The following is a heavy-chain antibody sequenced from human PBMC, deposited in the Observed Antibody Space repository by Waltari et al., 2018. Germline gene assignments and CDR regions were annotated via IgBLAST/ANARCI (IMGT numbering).Heavy chain of an antibody. CDR1: GGTFSSYA. D-gene: IGHD3-22*01. CDR2: IIPIFGTA. J-gene: IGHJ6*02. Sequence: QVQLVQSGAEVKKPGSSVKVSCKASGGTFSSYAISWVRQAPGHGLEWMGGIIPIFGTANYAQKFQGRVTITADESTSTAYMELSSLRSEDTAVYYCARYYYDSSGPYYYYYYGMDVWGQGTTVTVSS. CDR3: ARYYYDSSGPYYYYYYGMDV. V-gene: IGHV1-69*01.